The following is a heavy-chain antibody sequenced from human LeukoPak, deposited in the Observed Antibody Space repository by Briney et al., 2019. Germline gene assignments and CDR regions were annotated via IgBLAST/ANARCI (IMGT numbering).Heavy chain of an antibody. J-gene: IGHJ6*02. CDR1: GFTFGSYA. CDR3: AKALTGTTDTYYYAMDV. CDR2: INSSPPVISGSGGAT. D-gene: IGHD1-20*01. Sequence: GGSLRLSCVASGFTFGSYAMSWVRQAPGKGLEWVSAINSSPPVISGSGGATYYADSVKGRLTISRDSSQNTLYLQMNSLRAEDTAVYYCAKALTGTTDTYYYAMDVWGQGTTVTVSS. V-gene: IGHV3-23*01.